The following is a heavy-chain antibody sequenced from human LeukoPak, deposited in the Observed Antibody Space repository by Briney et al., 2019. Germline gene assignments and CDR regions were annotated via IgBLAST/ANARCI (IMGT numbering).Heavy chain of an antibody. D-gene: IGHD6-19*01. V-gene: IGHV3-64D*06. CDR2: ISSNGGST. Sequence: GGSLRLSCSASGFTFSTYAMHWVRQAPGKGLEYDSAISSNGGSTYYADSVKGRFTISRDNSKNTLYLQMSSLRAEDTAVYYCVRGSGWYGEFDYWGQGTLVTVSS. J-gene: IGHJ4*02. CDR1: GFTFSTYA. CDR3: VRGSGWYGEFDY.